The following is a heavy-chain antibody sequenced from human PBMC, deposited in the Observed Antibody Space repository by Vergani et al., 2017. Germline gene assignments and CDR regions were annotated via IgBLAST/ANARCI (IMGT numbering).Heavy chain of an antibody. CDR1: GCTFSSYG. D-gene: IGHD6-6*01. CDR3: AKETSIAARYYYYYMDV. J-gene: IGHJ6*03. CDR2: ISYDGSNK. V-gene: IGHV3-30*18. Sequence: QVQLVESGGGVVQPGRSLRLSCAASGCTFSSYGMHWVRQAPGKGLEWVAVISYDGSNKYYADSVKGRFTISRDNSKNTLYLQMNSLRAEDTAVYYCAKETSIAARYYYYYMDVWGKGTTVTVSS.